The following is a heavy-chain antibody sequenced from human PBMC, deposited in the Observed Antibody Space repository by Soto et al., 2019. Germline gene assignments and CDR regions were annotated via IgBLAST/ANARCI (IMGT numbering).Heavy chain of an antibody. D-gene: IGHD5-12*01. Sequence: GGSLRLSGVVAAYTFSSYSMNWVRQAPGKLLEWVSSISSISSYIYYADSVKGLFTISRDNAKNSLYLQMNSLRAEDTAVYYCARLVATGYWGQGTLVTVS. CDR2: ISSISSYI. V-gene: IGHV3-21*01. CDR3: ARLVATGY. CDR1: AYTFSSYS. J-gene: IGHJ4*02.